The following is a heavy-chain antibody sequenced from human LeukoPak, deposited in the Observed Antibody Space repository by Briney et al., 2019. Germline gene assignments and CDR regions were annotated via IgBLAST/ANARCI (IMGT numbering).Heavy chain of an antibody. CDR1: GGSISSSSYY. V-gene: IGHV4-39*01. CDR3: ARRRGSSGYYPFDY. CDR2: IYYSGST. D-gene: IGHD3-22*01. Sequence: PSETLSLTCTVSGGSISSSSYYWGWIRQPPGQGLEWIGSIYYSGSTYYNPSLKSRVTISVDTSKNQFSLKLSSVTAADTAVYYCARRRGSSGYYPFDYWGQGTLVTVSS. J-gene: IGHJ4*02.